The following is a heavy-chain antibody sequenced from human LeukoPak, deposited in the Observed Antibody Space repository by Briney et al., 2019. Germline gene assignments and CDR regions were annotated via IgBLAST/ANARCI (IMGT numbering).Heavy chain of an antibody. Sequence: PGRSLRLSFAAAAFTFIDYYISSSRQAPGNWLELVSYISSSGSTIYYADPVKGRFTIYRDKAKKSLYLQMNSLRAEDTAVYYCARYLWFGEPALNWFDPWGQGTLVTVSS. CDR3: ARYLWFGEPALNWFDP. V-gene: IGHV3-11*01. CDR1: AFTFIDYY. J-gene: IGHJ5*02. CDR2: ISSSGSTI. D-gene: IGHD3-10*01.